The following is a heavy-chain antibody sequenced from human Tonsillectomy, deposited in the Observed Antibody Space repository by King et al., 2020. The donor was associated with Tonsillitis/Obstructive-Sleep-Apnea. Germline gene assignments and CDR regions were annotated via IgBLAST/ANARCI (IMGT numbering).Heavy chain of an antibody. CDR3: AEDGFYSYYYAMDV. Sequence: VQLVESGGGLVQPGGSLRLSCAASGFTFSSYEMTWVRQAPGKGLEWVSYISSRATTIYYADSVKGRFTISRDNAENSLYLQMNSLRAEDTAVYYCAEDGFYSYYYAMDVCGQGATVTVSS. D-gene: IGHD2-2*03. J-gene: IGHJ6*02. V-gene: IGHV3-48*03. CDR1: GFTFSSYE. CDR2: ISSRATTI.